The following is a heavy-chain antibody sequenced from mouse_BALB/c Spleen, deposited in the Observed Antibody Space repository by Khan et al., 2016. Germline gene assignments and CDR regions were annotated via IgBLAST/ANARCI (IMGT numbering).Heavy chain of an antibody. D-gene: IGHD2-4*01. J-gene: IGHJ4*01. CDR1: GYSFTGYY. CDR3: ARGDYDGDYAMDY. CDR2: ISCYNGAT. V-gene: IGHV1S34*01. Sequence: LVKTGASVKISCKASGYSFTGYYMHWVKQSHGKSLEWFGYISCYNGATNYNQKFKGKATFTVDTSSSTAYMQFTSLTSEDSAVYYGARGDYDGDYAMDYWGQGTSVTVSS.